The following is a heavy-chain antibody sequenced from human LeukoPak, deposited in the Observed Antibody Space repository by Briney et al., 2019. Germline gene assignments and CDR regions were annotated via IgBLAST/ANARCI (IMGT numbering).Heavy chain of an antibody. Sequence: GGSLSLSCAASGFTFSSYAMSWVRQAPGKWLEWGSAIRGWGGSTYYADAVKGRFTMSRYNSQTISYLEMNSRRAEDPAVHYFAKGGSSWYYYYMDVRGKGTTVTVSS. CDR3: AKGGSSWYYYYMDV. D-gene: IGHD6-13*01. CDR1: GFTFSSYA. J-gene: IGHJ6*03. CDR2: IRGWGGST. V-gene: IGHV3-23*01.